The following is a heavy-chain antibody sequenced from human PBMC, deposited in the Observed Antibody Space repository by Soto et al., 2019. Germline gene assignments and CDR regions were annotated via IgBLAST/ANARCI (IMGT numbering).Heavy chain of an antibody. Sequence: PSETLSLTCTVSGGSISSGDYYWSWIRQPPGKGLEYIGYIYHSGTTSYNPSLKSRVTISLDTSKNQFSLNLSSVTAADTAVYYCARDIPYYDFWSGYDYSGQGTLVTVSS. J-gene: IGHJ4*01. CDR2: IYHSGTT. CDR1: GGSISSGDYY. V-gene: IGHV4-30-4*01. D-gene: IGHD3-3*01. CDR3: ARDIPYYDFWSGYDY.